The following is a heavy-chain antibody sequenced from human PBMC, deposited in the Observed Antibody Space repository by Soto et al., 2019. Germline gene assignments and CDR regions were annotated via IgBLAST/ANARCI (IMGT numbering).Heavy chain of an antibody. J-gene: IGHJ4*02. CDR3: ARVHCSGGSCYFGY. V-gene: IGHV4-31*03. Sequence: SETLSLTCTVSGGSISSGGYYWSWIRQHPGKGLEWIGYIYYSGSTYYNPSLKSRVTISVDTSKNQFSLKLSSVTAADTAVYYCARVHCSGGSCYFGYWGQGTLVTVSS. CDR1: GGSISSGGYY. D-gene: IGHD2-15*01. CDR2: IYYSGST.